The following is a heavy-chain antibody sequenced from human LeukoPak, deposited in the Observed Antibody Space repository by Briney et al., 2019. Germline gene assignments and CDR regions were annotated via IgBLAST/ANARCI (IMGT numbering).Heavy chain of an antibody. V-gene: IGHV3-30*02. J-gene: IGHJ6*03. Sequence: PGGSLRLSCAASEFTFSRYGMHWVRQAPGKGLEWVAFIRYDGSNKYYADSVKGRSTISRDNSKNTLYLQMNSLRAEDTAVYYCAKVGDIVVVPSADYYMDVWGKGTTVTVSS. CDR1: EFTFSRYG. CDR2: IRYDGSNK. D-gene: IGHD2-2*01. CDR3: AKVGDIVVVPSADYYMDV.